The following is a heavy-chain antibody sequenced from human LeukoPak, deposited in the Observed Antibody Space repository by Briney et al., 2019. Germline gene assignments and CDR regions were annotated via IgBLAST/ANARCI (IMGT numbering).Heavy chain of an antibody. J-gene: IGHJ4*02. CDR1: GFTFSSYS. CDR3: ASGPDVYFDY. CDR2: ISSSSSYI. Sequence: GGSLRLSCAASGFTFSSYSMNWVRQAPGKGLEWVSSISSSSSYIYYADSVKGRFTISRDNAKNSLYLQMNSLRAEDTAVYYCASGPDVYFDYWGQGTLVTVSS. V-gene: IGHV3-21*01.